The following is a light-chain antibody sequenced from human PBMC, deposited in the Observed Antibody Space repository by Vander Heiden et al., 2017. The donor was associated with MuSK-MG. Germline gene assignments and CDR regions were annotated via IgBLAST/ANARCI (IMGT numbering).Light chain of an antibody. J-gene: IGLJ3*02. V-gene: IGLV3-1*01. CDR2: EDI. CDR1: KLGDKY. CDR3: PAWGSSTAGV. Sequence: SYDLSQPPSVSVSPGQTASITCPGDKLGDKYVCWYQQKPGQSPVLVSYEDIKRPSGIPERVAGSNSGNTATPTISGTQAMDDADYYCPAWGSSTAGVFGGGTKLTVL.